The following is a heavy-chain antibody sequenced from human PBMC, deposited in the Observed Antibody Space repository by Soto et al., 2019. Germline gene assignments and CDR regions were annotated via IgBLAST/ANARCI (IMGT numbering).Heavy chain of an antibody. CDR1: GFTFSDYY. Sequence: GALRLSCAASGFTFSDYYMSWIRQAPGKGLEWVSYISSSGSTMYYADSVKGRFTISRDNAKNSLYLQMNSLRAEDTAVYYCARDSSSSSPLNAFDIWGQGTMVTVSS. V-gene: IGHV3-11*01. CDR3: ARDSSSSSPLNAFDI. D-gene: IGHD6-6*01. J-gene: IGHJ3*02. CDR2: ISSSGSTM.